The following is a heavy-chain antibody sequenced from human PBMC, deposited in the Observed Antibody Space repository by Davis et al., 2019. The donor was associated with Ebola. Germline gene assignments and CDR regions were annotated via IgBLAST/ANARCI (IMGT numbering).Heavy chain of an antibody. CDR2: ISNGGRT. D-gene: IGHD2-15*01. J-gene: IGHJ6*04. Sequence: SETLSLTCSVSGGSFGSDYWSWIRQSPGKGLEWIAFISNGGRTIYNPSLRGRFTISIDTSKNQFSLKLSSVTAADTAVYYCARDVLGGYYYYYGMDVWGKGTTVTVSS. CDR1: GGSFGSDY. CDR3: ARDVLGGYYYYYGMDV. V-gene: IGHV4-4*08.